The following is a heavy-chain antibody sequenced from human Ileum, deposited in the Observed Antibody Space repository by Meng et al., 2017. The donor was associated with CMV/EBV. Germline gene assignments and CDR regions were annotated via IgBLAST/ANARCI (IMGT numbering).Heavy chain of an antibody. J-gene: IGHJ5*02. CDR2: MYYSGST. Sequence: QLDLQGAGPSLVEPSEPLSLTCTVSGVSSSSNSHYGGWIRLPPGKVLEFIASMYYSGSTYYNPSLKSRTTISLDTSKNQFSLNLTSVTAADTAVYYCVRVVIAAGTDWFDPWGQGTLVTVSS. CDR3: VRVVIAAGTDWFDP. V-gene: IGHV4-39*02. CDR1: GVSSSSNSHY. D-gene: IGHD6-13*01.